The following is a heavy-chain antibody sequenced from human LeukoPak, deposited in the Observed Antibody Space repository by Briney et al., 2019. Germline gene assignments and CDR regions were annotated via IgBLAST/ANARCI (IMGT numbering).Heavy chain of an antibody. Sequence: GGSLSLSCSASGFTFSYYAMHWGRQAPGKGLGYVSGITSSGGSTYYTDSVKGRFTISRDNSNNTLYLQMSSLRAEETAVYYCVKGDYSGYTFPAFDYWGQGTLVSVSS. CDR3: VKGDYSGYTFPAFDY. CDR2: ITSSGGST. D-gene: IGHD5-12*01. CDR1: GFTFSYYA. J-gene: IGHJ4*02. V-gene: IGHV3-64D*06.